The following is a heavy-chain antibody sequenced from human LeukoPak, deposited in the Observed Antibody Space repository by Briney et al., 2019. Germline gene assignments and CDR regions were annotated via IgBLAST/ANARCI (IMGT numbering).Heavy chain of an antibody. J-gene: IGHJ4*02. CDR1: GGSISSSSNY. V-gene: IGHV4-39*07. D-gene: IGHD1-26*01. CDR2: IYYSGTT. CDR3: ATTTIRLGY. Sequence: SETLSLTCTVSGGSISSSSNYWGWIRQSPGKGLEWIGSIYYSGTTYYNPSLKSRVTISVDTSKNQFSLKLSSVTAADTAVYYCATTTIRLGYWGQGTLVTVSS.